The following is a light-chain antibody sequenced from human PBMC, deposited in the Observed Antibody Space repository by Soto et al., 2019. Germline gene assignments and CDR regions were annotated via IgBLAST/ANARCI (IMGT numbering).Light chain of an antibody. CDR3: QQLNSHPPIT. CDR1: QGISSY. V-gene: IGKV1-9*01. CDR2: AAS. J-gene: IGKJ5*01. Sequence: IPLTQSPSSLSASVGDRVTITCRASQGISSYLAWYQQKPGKAPKLLIYAASTLQSGVPSRFSGSGSGTEFTLTISSLQPEDFATYYCQQLNSHPPITFGQGTRLEIK.